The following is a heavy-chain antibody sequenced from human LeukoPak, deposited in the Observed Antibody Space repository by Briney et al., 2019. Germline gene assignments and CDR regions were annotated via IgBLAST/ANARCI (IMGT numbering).Heavy chain of an antibody. D-gene: IGHD3-3*01. CDR3: AKGGTDYGFWNDSSYSYYFDF. CDR2: ISYDGSNK. Sequence: GGSLRLSCAASGFTFSSYAMHWVRQAPGKGLEWVAVISYDGSNKYYADSVKGRFTISRDNSKNTLFLQMNSLRAEDTAMYYCAKGGTDYGFWNDSSYSYYFDFWGQGTLVTVSS. J-gene: IGHJ4*02. CDR1: GFTFSSYA. V-gene: IGHV3-30*04.